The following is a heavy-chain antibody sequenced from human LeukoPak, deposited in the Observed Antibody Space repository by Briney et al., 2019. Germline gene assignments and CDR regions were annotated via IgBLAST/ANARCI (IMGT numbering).Heavy chain of an antibody. Sequence: SETLSLTCTVSGGSISSYYWNWIRQPPGKGLEWIGNIYYSGSTNYNPSLKSRVTISVDMSKNQFSLRLSSVTAANTAVYYCARHRGVGALTWGQGTLVTVSS. CDR3: ARHRGVGALT. CDR2: IYYSGST. J-gene: IGHJ5*02. CDR1: GGSISSYY. D-gene: IGHD3-10*01. V-gene: IGHV4-59*08.